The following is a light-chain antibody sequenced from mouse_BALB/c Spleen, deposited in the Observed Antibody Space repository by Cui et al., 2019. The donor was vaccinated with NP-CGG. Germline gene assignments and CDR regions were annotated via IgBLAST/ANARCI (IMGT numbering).Light chain of an antibody. CDR1: TGAVTTNNY. CDR2: GTN. CDR3: ALWYSNHWV. J-gene: IGLJ1*01. Sequence: QAVFTQESELTTSPGETVTLTCRSSTGAVTTNNYANWVQEKPDHLFTGLIGGTNNRAPGVPARFSGSLIGNKAALTITGAQTEYETIYFCALWYSNHWVFGGGTKLTVL. V-gene: IGLV1*01.